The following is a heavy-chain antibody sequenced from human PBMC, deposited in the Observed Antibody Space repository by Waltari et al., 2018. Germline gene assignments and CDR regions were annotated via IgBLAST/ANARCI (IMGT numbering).Heavy chain of an antibody. Sequence: QVQLQPWGAGLLKPSETLSLTCAVYGGSFSGYYWNWLRQPPGEGLEWIGEINHSGSTNYNPSLKSRVTISVDTSKNQFSLKLSSVTAADTAVYYCASQFLSSSWFHGDYWGQGTLVTVSS. V-gene: IGHV4-34*01. J-gene: IGHJ4*02. CDR1: GGSFSGYY. D-gene: IGHD6-13*01. CDR3: ASQFLSSSWFHGDY. CDR2: INHSGST.